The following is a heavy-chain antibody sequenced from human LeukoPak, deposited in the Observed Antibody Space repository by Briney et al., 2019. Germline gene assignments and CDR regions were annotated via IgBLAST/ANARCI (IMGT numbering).Heavy chain of an antibody. V-gene: IGHV4-39*01. CDR1: DGSISSSSYY. CDR2: LFYTGET. Sequence: SETLSLTCIVSDGSISSSSYYWGWIRQPPGKGLEWIGNLFYTGETFYNPSLNSRVTISVDTSKSQFSLRLSSVTAADTAVHYCARTDSGRYSYFDYWGQGTLVTVSS. J-gene: IGHJ4*02. CDR3: ARTDSGRYSYFDY. D-gene: IGHD1-26*01.